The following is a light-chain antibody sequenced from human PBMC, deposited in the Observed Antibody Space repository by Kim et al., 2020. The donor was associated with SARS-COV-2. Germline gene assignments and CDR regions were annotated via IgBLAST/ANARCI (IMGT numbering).Light chain of an antibody. CDR2: KDN. V-gene: IGLV1-51*01. Sequence: GQRVTISCSGGTSNIRNNLVSWYQHLPGTAPKVLIYKDNKRPSGVPGRFSASKSGTSATLAITGLQTGDEVDYYCGTWDDRLDAGVFGGGTQLTVL. J-gene: IGLJ3*02. CDR1: TSNIRNNL. CDR3: GTWDDRLDAGV.